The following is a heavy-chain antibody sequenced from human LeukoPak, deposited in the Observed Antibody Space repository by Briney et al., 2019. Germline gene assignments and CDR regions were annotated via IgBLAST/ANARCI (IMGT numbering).Heavy chain of an antibody. CDR1: GYTFTNYE. Sequence: ASVKVSCKASGYTFTNYEINWVRQATGRGLEWMGWMNPNSGDTAYAQKFQGRITMTRSTSITTAYMELSGLRSEDTAVYYCARASKDYWGQGTLVTVSS. CDR3: ARASKDY. D-gene: IGHD4-11*01. CDR2: MNPNSGDT. V-gene: IGHV1-8*01. J-gene: IGHJ4*02.